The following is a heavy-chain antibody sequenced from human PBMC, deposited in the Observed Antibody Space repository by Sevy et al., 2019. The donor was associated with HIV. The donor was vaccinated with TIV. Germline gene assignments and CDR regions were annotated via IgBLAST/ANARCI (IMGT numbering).Heavy chain of an antibody. CDR3: AGGDTTMITDLDY. CDR2: VTSDGAT. V-gene: IGHV3-23*01. D-gene: IGHD3-16*01. Sequence: GGSLRLSCVASGLTFTTTGMSWVRQAPGKGLEWVAGVTSDGATYYADSVRDRFTVSRDNSKNTLYFQLNRLRADDTAVFYCAGGDTTMITDLDYWGQGTLVTVSS. J-gene: IGHJ4*02. CDR1: GLTFTTTG.